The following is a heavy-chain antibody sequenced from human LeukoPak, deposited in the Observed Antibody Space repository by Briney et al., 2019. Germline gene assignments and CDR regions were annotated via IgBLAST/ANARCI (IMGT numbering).Heavy chain of an antibody. CDR2: ISAYNGNT. V-gene: IGHV1-18*01. D-gene: IGHD3-22*01. Sequence: EASVKVSCKASGYTFTSYGISWVRQAPGQGLEWMGWISAYNGNTNYAQKFQGRVTMTRDTSISTAYMELSRLRSDDTAVYYCARSPYYYDSSGYWNYWGQGTLVTVSS. J-gene: IGHJ4*02. CDR3: ARSPYYYDSSGYWNY. CDR1: GYTFTSYG.